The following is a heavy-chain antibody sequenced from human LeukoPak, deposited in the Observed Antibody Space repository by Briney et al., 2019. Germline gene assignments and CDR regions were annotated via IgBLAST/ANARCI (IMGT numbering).Heavy chain of an antibody. J-gene: IGHJ4*02. CDR2: IIPIFGTA. V-gene: IGHV1-69*01. D-gene: IGHD3-10*01. CDR1: GGTFSSYA. CDR3: ARGITMVRGVILFDY. Sequence: ASVKVSCKASGGTFSSYAISWVRQAPGQGLEWMGGIIPIFGTANYAQKFQGRVTITADESTSTAYMELSSLRSEDTAVYYCARGITMVRGVILFDYWGQGTLVTVSS.